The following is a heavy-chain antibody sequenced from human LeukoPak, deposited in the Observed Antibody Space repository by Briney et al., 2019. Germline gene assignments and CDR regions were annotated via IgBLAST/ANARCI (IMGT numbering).Heavy chain of an antibody. D-gene: IGHD1-26*01. J-gene: IGHJ6*02. CDR3: ARGEDYYYYYGMDV. Sequence: SETLSLTCTVSGGSISSYYWNWIRQPPGKGLEWIGYIYYSGSTNYNPSLKSRVTISVDTSKNQFSLKLSPVTAADTAVYYCARGEDYYYYYGMDVWGQGTTVTVSS. CDR1: GGSISSYY. CDR2: IYYSGST. V-gene: IGHV4-59*01.